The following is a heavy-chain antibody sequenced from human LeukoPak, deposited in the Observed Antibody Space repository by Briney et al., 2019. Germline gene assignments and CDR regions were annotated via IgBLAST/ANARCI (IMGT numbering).Heavy chain of an antibody. J-gene: IGHJ4*02. V-gene: IGHV3-7*01. D-gene: IGHD2-8*01. CDR3: ARRRRGKWVYY. CDR2: IKQDGSEK. CDR1: GFTLTTYW. Sequence: GGSLRLSCAASGFTLTTYWMGWVRQAPGKGREWVANIKQDGSEKYYVDSVKGRFTISRDNVKNSLYLQMNSLRAEDTAVYYCARRRRGKWVYYWGQGTLVTVSS.